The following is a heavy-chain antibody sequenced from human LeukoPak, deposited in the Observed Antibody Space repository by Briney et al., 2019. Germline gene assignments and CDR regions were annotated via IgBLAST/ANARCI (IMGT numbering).Heavy chain of an antibody. Sequence: GGSLRLSCAASGFTFSSYGMHWVCQAPDKGLEWVAVISYDGSNKYYADSVKGRFTISRDNSKNTLYLQMNSLRAEDTAVYYCAKDFGGRGDYYAFDIWGQGTMVTVSS. V-gene: IGHV3-30*18. CDR1: GFTFSSYG. D-gene: IGHD4-17*01. CDR2: ISYDGSNK. CDR3: AKDFGGRGDYYAFDI. J-gene: IGHJ3*02.